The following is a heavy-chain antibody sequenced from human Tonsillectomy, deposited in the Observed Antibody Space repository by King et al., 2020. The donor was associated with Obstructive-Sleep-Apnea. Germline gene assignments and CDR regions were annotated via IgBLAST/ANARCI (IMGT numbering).Heavy chain of an antibody. CDR2: ISYDGSNE. V-gene: IGHV3-30*04. Sequence: VQLVESGGGVVQPGRSLRLSCAASGFTFSRYSMHWVRQAPGKGLEWVALISYDGTISYDGSNEYYADSVKGRFTVSRDNSKNTLSLKMNSLRAEDTALYYSARAKLLVEGFTNYYAMDVWGQGTTVTVSS. J-gene: IGHJ6*02. CDR3: ARAKLLVEGFTNYYAMDV. D-gene: IGHD2-15*01. CDR1: GFTFSRYS.